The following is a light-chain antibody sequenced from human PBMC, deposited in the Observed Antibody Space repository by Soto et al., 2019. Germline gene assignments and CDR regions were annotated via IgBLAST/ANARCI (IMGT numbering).Light chain of an antibody. CDR1: QSIFGY. Sequence: DIQMTQSPSSLSASVGDRVTITCRASQSIFGYLHWYQQRPGKAPKLLIYAASSLQSGVPSRFSGSGSGTDFTLTITSLHPEDFATYYCQQTYTTPITFGQGTRLENK. CDR3: QQTYTTPIT. J-gene: IGKJ5*01. CDR2: AAS. V-gene: IGKV1-39*01.